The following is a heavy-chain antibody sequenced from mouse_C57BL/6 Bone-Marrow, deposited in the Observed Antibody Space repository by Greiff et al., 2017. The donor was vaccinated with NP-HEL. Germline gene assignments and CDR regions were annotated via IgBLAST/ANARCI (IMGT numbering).Heavy chain of an antibody. CDR1: GYTFTDHT. V-gene: IGHV1-78*01. Sequence: VKLMESDAELVKPGASVKISCKVSGYTFTDHTIHWMKQRPEQGLEWIGYIYPRDGSTKYNEKFKGKATLTADKSSSTAYMQLNSLTSEDSAVYFCARDYYGSSSYYAMDYWGQGTSVTVSS. CDR3: ARDYYGSSSYYAMDY. D-gene: IGHD1-1*01. J-gene: IGHJ4*01. CDR2: IYPRDGST.